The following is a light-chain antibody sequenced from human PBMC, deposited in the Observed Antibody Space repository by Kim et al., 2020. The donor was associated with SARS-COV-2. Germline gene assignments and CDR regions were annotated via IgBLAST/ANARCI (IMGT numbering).Light chain of an antibody. J-gene: IGKJ1*01. CDR2: LGS. V-gene: IGKV2-28*01. CDR3: MQGLQTLRT. Sequence: PASTSCRSSQSLLHTNGFNYLDWYLQRPGQSPQLLIYLGSNRASGVPDRFSGSGSGTDFTLKISRVEAEDVGVYFCMQGLQTLRTFGQGTKVDIK. CDR1: QSLLHTNGFNY.